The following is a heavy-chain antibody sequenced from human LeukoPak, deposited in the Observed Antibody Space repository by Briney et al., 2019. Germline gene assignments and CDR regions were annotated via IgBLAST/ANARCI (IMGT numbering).Heavy chain of an antibody. CDR2: IYYSGST. Sequence: SETLSLTCTVSGGSISSSSYYWGWIRQPPGKGLEWIGSIYYSGSTYYNPSLKSRVTISVETSKNQFSLKLSSVTAAHTAVYYCAKPGYSSGQVDYWGQGTLVTVSS. J-gene: IGHJ4*02. CDR1: GGSISSSSYY. D-gene: IGHD6-19*01. CDR3: AKPGYSSGQVDY. V-gene: IGHV4-39*01.